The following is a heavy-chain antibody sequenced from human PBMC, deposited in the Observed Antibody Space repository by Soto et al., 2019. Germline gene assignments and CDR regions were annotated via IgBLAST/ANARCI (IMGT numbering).Heavy chain of an antibody. D-gene: IGHD3-10*01. V-gene: IGHV1-18*01. J-gene: IGHJ4*02. CDR1: GYTFTSYG. CDR3: VRSGNLKIFPPGDY. Sequence: QVKLVQSGAEVKKPGASVKVSCKASGYTFTSYGISWVRQAPGQGLEWMGWISGYNGNTNYAQKVQDRVTMSTDTSTSTAYMELRSLRSDDTAVYYCVRSGNLKIFPPGDYWGQGTLVTVSS. CDR2: ISGYNGNT.